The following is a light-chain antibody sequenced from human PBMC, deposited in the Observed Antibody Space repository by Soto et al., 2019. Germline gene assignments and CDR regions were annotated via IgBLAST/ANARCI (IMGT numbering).Light chain of an antibody. J-gene: IGLJ2*01. CDR2: EVT. V-gene: IGLV2-23*02. Sequence: QSALTQPASVSGSPGQSITISCTGTNSDVGNYNLVSWYQQHPGKAPKLIIYEVTKRPSGVSNRFSGSKSGNTASLTISGLQAEDEAEYYCCSYADTSTFVFGGGTKGTVL. CDR1: NSDVGNYNL. CDR3: CSYADTSTFV.